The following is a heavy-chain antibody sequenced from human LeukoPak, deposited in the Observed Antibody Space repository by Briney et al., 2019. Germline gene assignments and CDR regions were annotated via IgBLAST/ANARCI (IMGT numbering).Heavy chain of an antibody. V-gene: IGHV3-11*06. Sequence: KSGGSLRLSCAASGFTFSDYYMSWIRQAPGKGLEWVSSISSSSSNTNYADSVKGRFTISRDNAKNSLYLQIYSLRAEDTAVYYCARDRVARGYSGYPLSNYAMDVWGRGTTVTVSS. D-gene: IGHD5-12*01. CDR2: ISSSSSNT. CDR1: GFTFSDYY. J-gene: IGHJ6*02. CDR3: ARDRVARGYSGYPLSNYAMDV.